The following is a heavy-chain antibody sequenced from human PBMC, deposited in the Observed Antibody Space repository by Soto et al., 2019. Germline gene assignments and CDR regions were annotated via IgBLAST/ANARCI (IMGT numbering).Heavy chain of an antibody. CDR2: IDYSGST. D-gene: IGHD4-17*01. V-gene: IGHV4-59*01. J-gene: IGHJ4*02. CDR3: TSLTTVTGNFDY. Sequence: PSETLSLTCSVSGDSMTGANWGWFRQSPEKGLEWIGYIDYSGSTNYNPSLRSRITITIDTSSNQFSLNLASVTAADAAVYYCTSLTTVTGNFDYWGQGTLVTVSS. CDR1: GDSMTGAN.